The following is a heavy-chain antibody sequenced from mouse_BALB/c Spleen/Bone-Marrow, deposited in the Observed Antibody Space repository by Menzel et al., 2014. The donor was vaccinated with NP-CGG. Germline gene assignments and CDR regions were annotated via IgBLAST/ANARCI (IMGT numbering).Heavy chain of an antibody. Sequence: VKLMESGAELVKPGVSVKLSCKASGYTFTNYYMYWVKQRPGQDLEWIGEINPSNGGTNFNEKFKSKATLTVDKSSSTAYMQLSSLTSEDSAVYYCTTLGRFAYWGQVLWSLSLQ. CDR2: INPSNGGT. D-gene: IGHD4-1*01. CDR1: GYTFTNYY. V-gene: IGHV1S81*02. CDR3: TTLGRFAY. J-gene: IGHJ3*01.